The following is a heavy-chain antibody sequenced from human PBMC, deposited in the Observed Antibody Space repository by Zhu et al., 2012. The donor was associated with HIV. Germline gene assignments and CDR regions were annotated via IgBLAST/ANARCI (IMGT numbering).Heavy chain of an antibody. CDR1: GDSISSYY. CDR2: THSSGST. D-gene: IGHD5-24*01. Sequence: QVQLQESGPGLVKPSETLSLTCTVSGDSISSYYWSWIRQPPGKGLEWIGYTHSSGSTSYNPSLKSRVTISVDTSKNQFSLKLSSVTAADTAIYYCARDQGRDGWYLWGQGIPGQPVSS. V-gene: IGHV4-59*01. CDR3: ARDQGRDGWYL. J-gene: IGHJ1*01.